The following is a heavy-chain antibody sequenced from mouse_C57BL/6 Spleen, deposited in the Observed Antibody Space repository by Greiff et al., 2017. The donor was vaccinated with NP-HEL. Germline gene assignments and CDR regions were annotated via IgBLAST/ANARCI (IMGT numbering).Heavy chain of an antibody. CDR3: ARSESNYRYAMDY. CDR1: GYTFTDYN. Sequence: EVKLVESGPELVKPGASVKIPCKASGYTFTDYNMDWVKQSHGKSLEWIGDINPNNGGTIYNQKFKGKATLTVDKSSSTAYMELRSLTSEDTAVYYCARSESNYRYAMDYWGQGTSVTVSS. V-gene: IGHV1-18*01. J-gene: IGHJ4*01. CDR2: INPNNGGT. D-gene: IGHD2-5*01.